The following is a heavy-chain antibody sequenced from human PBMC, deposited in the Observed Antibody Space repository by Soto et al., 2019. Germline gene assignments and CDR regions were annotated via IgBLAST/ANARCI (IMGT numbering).Heavy chain of an antibody. D-gene: IGHD3-22*01. Sequence: CESQQVHRSGFWFSCISFGVGRVLQIPGKGLEWMGMIYPADSDTRYSPSFQGQFTISADKSINAAYLQWSSLKASDTALYYCARHYHSSDYFHYWGQGTLVTVSS. CDR3: ARHYHSSDYFHY. CDR2: IYPADSDT. J-gene: IGHJ4*02. V-gene: IGHV5-51*01. CDR1: WFSCISFG.